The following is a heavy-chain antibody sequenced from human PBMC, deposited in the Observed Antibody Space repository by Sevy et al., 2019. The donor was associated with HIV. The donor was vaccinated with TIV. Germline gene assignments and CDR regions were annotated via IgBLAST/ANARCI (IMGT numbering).Heavy chain of an antibody. V-gene: IGHV3-23*01. D-gene: IGHD2-15*01. CDR1: GFSFCLYA. J-gene: IGHJ4*02. Sequence: GGSLRLSCVASGFSFCLYAMSWVRQAPGKGLEWVSAIGGGGGSTYYADSVKGRFTISRDTSKNTLSLQMTSLRAEDTAVYYCAKEGSWYGRDYFDYWGQGTLVTVSS. CDR2: IGGGGGST. CDR3: AKEGSWYGRDYFDY.